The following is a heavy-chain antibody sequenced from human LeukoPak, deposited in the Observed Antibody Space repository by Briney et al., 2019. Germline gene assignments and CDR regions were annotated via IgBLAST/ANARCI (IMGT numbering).Heavy chain of an antibody. CDR2: TYYRSKWYN. CDR3: ARSNPRYCSSTSCLRGAFDY. V-gene: IGHV6-1*01. CDR1: GDSVSSNCAA. J-gene: IGHJ4*02. D-gene: IGHD2-2*01. Sequence: SGPGLVKPSQTLSLTCAISGDSVSSNCAAWNWIRQSPSRGLEWLGRTYYRSKWYNDYAVSVKSRITINPDTSKNQFSLQLNSVTPEDTAVYYCARSNPRYCSSTSCLRGAFDYWGQGTLLTVSS.